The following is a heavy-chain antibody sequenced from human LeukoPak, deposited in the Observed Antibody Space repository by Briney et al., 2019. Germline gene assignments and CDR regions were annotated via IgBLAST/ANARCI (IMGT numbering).Heavy chain of an antibody. CDR3: ASLNFYDSSGYKVWDFDY. J-gene: IGHJ4*02. D-gene: IGHD3-22*01. CDR1: GGSISSGGYY. Sequence: PSQTLSLTCTVSGGSISSGGYYWGWIRQPPGKGLEWIGSIYYSGSTYYNPSLKSRVTISVDTSKNQFSLKLSSVTAADTAVYYCASLNFYDSSGYKVWDFDYWGQGTLVTVSS. V-gene: IGHV4-39*01. CDR2: IYYSGST.